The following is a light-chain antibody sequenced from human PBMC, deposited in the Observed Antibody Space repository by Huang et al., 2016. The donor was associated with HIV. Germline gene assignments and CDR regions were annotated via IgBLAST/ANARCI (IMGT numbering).Light chain of an antibody. V-gene: IGKV3-15*01. Sequence: EVVMTQSPAILSVSPGERATLSCMASQSVTSNLAWYQQKPGQAPRLLIYSASTRATGIPARFSGSGFGTEFTLTISSLQSEDFAVYYCQHYNNWPWWTFGQGTKVEIK. CDR1: QSVTSN. CDR2: SAS. J-gene: IGKJ1*01. CDR3: QHYNNWPWWT.